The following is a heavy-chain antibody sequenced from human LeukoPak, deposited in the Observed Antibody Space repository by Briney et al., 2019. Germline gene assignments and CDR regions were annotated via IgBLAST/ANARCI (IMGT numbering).Heavy chain of an antibody. Sequence: PGGSLRLSCAASGFTFSSYWMSWVRQAPGKGLEWVANIKQDGSEKYYVDSVKGRVTISRDNSQNTLYLQMKSLRAEDTAVYYCARTPYGSGNLDYWGQGTLVTVSS. CDR1: GFTFSSYW. V-gene: IGHV3-7*01. J-gene: IGHJ4*02. CDR3: ARTPYGSGNLDY. CDR2: IKQDGSEK. D-gene: IGHD3-10*01.